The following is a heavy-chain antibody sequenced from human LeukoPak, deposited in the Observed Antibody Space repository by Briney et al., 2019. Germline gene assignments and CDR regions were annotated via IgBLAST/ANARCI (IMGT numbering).Heavy chain of an antibody. CDR3: ARDPRVVTATPGFDY. Sequence: GGSLRLSCTASGFTFGDYAMSWVRQAPGKGLEWVANIKEDGSEKYYVDSVKGRFTISRDNAKNSLYLQMNSLGAEDTAVYYCARDPRVVTATPGFDYWGPGTLVTVSS. CDR2: IKEDGSEK. V-gene: IGHV3-7*01. CDR1: GFTFGDYA. J-gene: IGHJ4*02. D-gene: IGHD2-15*01.